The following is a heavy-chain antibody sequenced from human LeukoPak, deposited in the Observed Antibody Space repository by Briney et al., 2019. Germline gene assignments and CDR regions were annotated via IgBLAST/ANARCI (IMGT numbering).Heavy chain of an antibody. CDR1: GFTFNSFF. Sequence: AGGSLRLSCAASGFTFNSFFLNWVRLTPGRELEWVACISQDGSETFYMDSVRGRFTISRDNTKNSLYLQMNSLRAEDTAVYFCVRDLGHSRHYFECWGQGALVTVSS. V-gene: IGHV3-7*01. CDR2: ISQDGSET. CDR3: VRDLGHSRHYFEC. D-gene: IGHD7-27*01. J-gene: IGHJ4*02.